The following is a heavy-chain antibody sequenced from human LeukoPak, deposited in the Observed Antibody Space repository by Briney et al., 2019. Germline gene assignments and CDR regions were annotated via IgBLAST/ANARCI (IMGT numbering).Heavy chain of an antibody. CDR1: GFTFSNYG. J-gene: IGHJ6*04. CDR3: ARNRLRATATYMDV. CDR2: IEYDGTDT. V-gene: IGHV3-30*02. Sequence: GGSLRLSCAASGFTFSNYGMHWVRQAPGKGLEWVAFIEYDGTDTHFADSVRGRFAISRDNSEDTLYLQIITLRAVDTAVYYCARNRLRATATYMDVWGKGTTVTVSS. D-gene: IGHD2-15*01.